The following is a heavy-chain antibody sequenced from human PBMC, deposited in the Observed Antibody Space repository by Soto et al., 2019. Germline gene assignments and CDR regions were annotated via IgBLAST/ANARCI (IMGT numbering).Heavy chain of an antibody. V-gene: IGHV4-31*02. Sequence: PSETLSLTXTVSGGSISSGGYYWSWIRQHPGKGLEWIGYIYYSGSTYYNPSLKSRVTISVDTSKNQFSLKLSSVTAADTAVYYCARAGPYNWKFDPWGQGTLVTVSS. J-gene: IGHJ5*02. D-gene: IGHD1-20*01. CDR2: IYYSGST. CDR1: GGSISSGGYY. CDR3: ARAGPYNWKFDP.